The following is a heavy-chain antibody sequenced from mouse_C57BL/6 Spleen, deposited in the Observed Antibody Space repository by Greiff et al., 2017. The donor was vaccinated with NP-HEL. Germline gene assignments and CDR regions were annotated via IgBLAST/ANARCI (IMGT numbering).Heavy chain of an antibody. V-gene: IGHV1-15*01. D-gene: IGHD1-1*01. CDR2: IDPETGGT. CDR3: TRRTTVVRAMDY. CDR1: GYTFTDYE. J-gene: IGHJ4*01. Sequence: VHLVESGAELVRPGASVTLSCKASGYTFTDYEMHWVKQTPVHGLEWIGAIDPETGGTAYNQKFKGKAILTADKSSSTAYMELRSLTSEDSAVYYCTRRTTVVRAMDYWGQGTSVTVSS.